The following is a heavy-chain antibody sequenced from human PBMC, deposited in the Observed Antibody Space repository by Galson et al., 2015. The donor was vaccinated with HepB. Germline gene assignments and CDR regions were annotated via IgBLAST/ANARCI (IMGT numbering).Heavy chain of an antibody. CDR3: AKDQSGRYYYYGMDV. V-gene: IGHV3-30*18. CDR2: ISYDGSNK. Sequence: SLRLSCAASGFTFSSYGMHWVRQAPGKGLEWVAVISYDGSNKYYADSVKGRFTISRDNSKNTLYLQMNSLRAEDTAVYYCAKDQSGRYYYYGMDVWGQGTTVTVSS. CDR1: GFTFSSYG. D-gene: IGHD3-3*01. J-gene: IGHJ6*02.